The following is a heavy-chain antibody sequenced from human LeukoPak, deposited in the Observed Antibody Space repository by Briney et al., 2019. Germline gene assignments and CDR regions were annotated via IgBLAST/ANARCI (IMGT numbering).Heavy chain of an antibody. V-gene: IGHV3-7*01. CDR3: VRLRYTYGKNFDC. CDR2: IQQDGSEK. CDR1: GFTFKGYW. Sequence: PGGSLRLSCAASGFTFKGYWMSWVRQAPGKGLEWVANIQQDGSEKKYVDSVKGRFTISRDNAKNSLYLQMDSLRAEDTAVYYCVRLRYTYGKNFDCWGQGTLVTVPS. D-gene: IGHD5-18*01. J-gene: IGHJ4*02.